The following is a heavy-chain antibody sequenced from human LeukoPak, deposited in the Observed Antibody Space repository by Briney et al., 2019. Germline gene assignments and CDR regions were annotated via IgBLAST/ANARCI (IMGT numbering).Heavy chain of an antibody. CDR3: ARDAESHCSSTSCPIKGIDY. V-gene: IGHV4-4*07. CDR1: GGSISSYY. J-gene: IGHJ4*02. CDR2: IYTSGGT. D-gene: IGHD2-2*01. Sequence: SETLSLTCTVSGGSISSYYWSWIRQPAGKGLEWIGRIYTSGGTNYNPSLKSQVTMSVDTSKNQFSLKLSSVTAADTAVYYCARDAESHCSSTSCPIKGIDYWGQGTLVTVSS.